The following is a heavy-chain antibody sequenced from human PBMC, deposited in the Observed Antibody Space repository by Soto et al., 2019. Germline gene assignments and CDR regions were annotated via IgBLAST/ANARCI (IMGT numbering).Heavy chain of an antibody. V-gene: IGHV3-7*01. CDR3: ASARDGYFDY. Sequence: GGSLSLSCAASGFTFSTYWINWVRQAPGKGLEWVAGIKQDGSEKYYVDSVKGRFTISRDNTQNSLYLQMNSLRAEDTAVYYCASARDGYFDYWGQGTLVTVSS. J-gene: IGHJ4*02. D-gene: IGHD2-15*01. CDR2: IKQDGSEK. CDR1: GFTFSTYW.